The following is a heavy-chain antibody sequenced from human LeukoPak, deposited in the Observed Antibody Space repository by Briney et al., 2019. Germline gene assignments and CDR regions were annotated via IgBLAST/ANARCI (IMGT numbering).Heavy chain of an antibody. V-gene: IGHV1-58*01. CDR2: IVVGSGNT. CDR3: AASNIVVSGMDV. CDR1: GFTFTSSA. J-gene: IGHJ6*02. D-gene: IGHD2-2*01. Sequence: ASVKVSCKASGFTFTSSAVQWVRQARGQRLEWIGWIVVGSGNTNYAQKFQERVTITRDMSTSTAYMELSSLRSEDTAVYYCAASNIVVSGMDVWGQGTTVTVSS.